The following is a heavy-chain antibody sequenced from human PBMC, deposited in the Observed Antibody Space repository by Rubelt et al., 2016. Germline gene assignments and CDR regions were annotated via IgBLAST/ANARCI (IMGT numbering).Heavy chain of an antibody. V-gene: IGHV4-59*01. J-gene: IGHJ6*02. CDR1: GGSISSYY. CDR2: IYYSGST. CDR3: ARGPIQYYYYYGMDV. Sequence: QLQLQESGPGLVKPSETLSLTCTVSGGSISSYYWSWIRQPPGKGLEWIGYIYYSGSTNYNPSLKSRVTISVDTSKNQFSLKLSSVTAADTAVYYCARGPIQYYYYYGMDVWGQGTTVTVSS. D-gene: IGHD2-2*02.